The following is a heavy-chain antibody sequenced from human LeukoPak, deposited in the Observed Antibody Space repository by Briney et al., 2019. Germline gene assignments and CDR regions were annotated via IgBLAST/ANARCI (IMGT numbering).Heavy chain of an antibody. CDR2: IKSKTDGGTT. J-gene: IGHJ4*02. D-gene: IGHD2-15*01. CDR1: GFTSSNAW. CDR3: TTGVVVVAATDY. Sequence: GGSLRLSCAASGFTSSNAWMSWVSQAPGEWREWVGRIKSKTDGGTTDYATAVKGRFTISRDASKNTLYLQMNSLKTEDTAVYYCTTGVVVVAATDYWGQGTLVTVSS. V-gene: IGHV3-15*01.